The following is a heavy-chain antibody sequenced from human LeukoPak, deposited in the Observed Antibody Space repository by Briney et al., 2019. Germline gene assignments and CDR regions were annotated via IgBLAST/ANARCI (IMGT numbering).Heavy chain of an antibody. J-gene: IGHJ4*02. D-gene: IGHD2-15*01. CDR3: VRGRFRYCSGGDCYSHYFEL. CDR2: INRNSGGT. V-gene: IGHV1-2*02. CDR1: GYTFTDYY. Sequence: ASVKDSSEPSGYTFTDYYLYCVRQAPGQGLEWMGWINRNSGGTKFAQKFQGRVTMTSDTSIKTAYMELRSVRSEDTALYYCVRGRFRYCSGGDCYSHYFELWGQGTLLTVSS.